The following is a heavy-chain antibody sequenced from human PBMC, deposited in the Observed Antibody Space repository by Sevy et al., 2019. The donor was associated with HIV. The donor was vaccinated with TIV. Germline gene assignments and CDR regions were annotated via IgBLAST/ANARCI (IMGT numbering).Heavy chain of an antibody. V-gene: IGHV1-2*02. CDR1: GYTFTGYY. Sequence: ASVKVSCKASGYTFTGYYMHWVRQAPGQGLEWMGWINPNSGGTNYAQKFQGRVTMTRDTSISTAYMEQSRLRSDDTAVYYCARDLRVGCGGDCYSHYYGMDVWGQGTTVTVSS. D-gene: IGHD2-21*02. J-gene: IGHJ6*02. CDR3: ARDLRVGCGGDCYSHYYGMDV. CDR2: INPNSGGT.